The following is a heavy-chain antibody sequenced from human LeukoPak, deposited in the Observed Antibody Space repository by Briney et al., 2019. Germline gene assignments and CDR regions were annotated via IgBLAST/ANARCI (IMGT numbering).Heavy chain of an antibody. CDR3: ARAYYDSGGYYYDY. CDR1: GFTFSSYP. J-gene: IGHJ4*02. V-gene: IGHV3-64*01. CDR2: ISSNGDST. Sequence: GGSLRLSCAASGFTFSSYPMHWVRQAPGKGLEYVSAISSNGDSTYYANSVKGRFTISRDNSKNTLYLQMGSLRAEDMAVYYCARAYYDSGGYYYDYWGQGTLVTVSS. D-gene: IGHD3-22*01.